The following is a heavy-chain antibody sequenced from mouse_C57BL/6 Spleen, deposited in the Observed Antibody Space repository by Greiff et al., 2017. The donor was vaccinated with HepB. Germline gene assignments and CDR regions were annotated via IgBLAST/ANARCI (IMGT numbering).Heavy chain of an antibody. V-gene: IGHV1-80*01. CDR2: IYPGDGDT. CDR3: ARSYYGSSYGDYAMGY. J-gene: IGHJ4*01. Sequence: QVQLKQSGAELVKPGASVKISCKASGYAFSSYWMNWVKQRPGKGLEWIGQIYPGDGDTNYNGKFKGKATLTADKSSSTAYMHLSSLTSEDSAVYFCARSYYGSSYGDYAMGYWGQRTSVTVSS. CDR1: GYAFSSYW. D-gene: IGHD1-1*01.